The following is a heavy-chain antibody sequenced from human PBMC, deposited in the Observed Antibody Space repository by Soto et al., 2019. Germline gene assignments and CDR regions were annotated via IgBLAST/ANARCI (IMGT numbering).Heavy chain of an antibody. CDR2: ISGSAGT. V-gene: IGHV3-23*01. CDR3: AKEKDYDFNWGSDRFTSHY. CDR1: GFTFRTYA. J-gene: IGHJ4*02. Sequence: QAGGSLRLSCTASGFTFRTYAMTWFRQAPGKGLEWVSAISGSAGTFYATSVKGRFTISRDNSRSTVYLQMHSLRAEDSAIYYCAKEKDYDFNWGSDRFTSHYWGRGTLVTVSS. D-gene: IGHD3-16*02.